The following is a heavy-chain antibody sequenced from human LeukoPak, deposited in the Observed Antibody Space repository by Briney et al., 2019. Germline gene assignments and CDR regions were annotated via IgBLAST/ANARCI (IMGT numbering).Heavy chain of an antibody. CDR3: AKEAGTDAFDI. CDR2: MNPNSGNT. Sequence: ASVKVSCKASGYTFTSYDINWVRQATGQGLEWMGWMNPNSGNTGYAQKFQGRVTITRNTSISTAYMELSSLRSEDTAVYYCAKEAGTDAFDIWGQGTMVTVSS. CDR1: GYTFTSYD. V-gene: IGHV1-8*03. J-gene: IGHJ3*02. D-gene: IGHD1-1*01.